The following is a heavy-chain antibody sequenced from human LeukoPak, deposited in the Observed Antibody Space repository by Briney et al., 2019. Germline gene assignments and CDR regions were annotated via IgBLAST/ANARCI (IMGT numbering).Heavy chain of an antibody. D-gene: IGHD4-23*01. CDR2: IYSSGST. Sequence: PSETLSLTCTVSGGSISSYYWSWIGQPAGKGLEWIGRIYSSGSTNYNPSLKSRVTISVDKSKNQFSLKLSSVTAADTAVYYCARGNGGKPGLDYSDRGTLVTVSS. V-gene: IGHV4-4*07. J-gene: IGHJ4*02. CDR1: GGSISSYY. CDR3: ARGNGGKPGLDY.